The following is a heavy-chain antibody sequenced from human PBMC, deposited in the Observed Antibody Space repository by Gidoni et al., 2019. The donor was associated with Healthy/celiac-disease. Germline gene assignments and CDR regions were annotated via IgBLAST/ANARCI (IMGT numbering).Heavy chain of an antibody. D-gene: IGHD3-10*01. CDR1: GFTFSSYS. Sequence: EVQLVESGGGLVQPGGSLRLSCAASGFTFSSYSMNWVRQAPGKGLEWVSYISSSSSTIYYADSVKGRFTISRDNAKNSLYLQMNSLRDEDTAVHYCARGVLWFGELFPTHRGGDYWGQGTLVTVSS. CDR3: ARGVLWFGELFPTHRGGDY. J-gene: IGHJ4*02. V-gene: IGHV3-48*02. CDR2: ISSSSSTI.